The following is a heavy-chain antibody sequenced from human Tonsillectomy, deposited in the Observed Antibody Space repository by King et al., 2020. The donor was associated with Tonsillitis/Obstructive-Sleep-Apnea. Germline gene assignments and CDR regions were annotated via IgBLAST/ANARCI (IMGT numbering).Heavy chain of an antibody. Sequence: VQLVESGGGLVQPGGSLRLSCAASGFTFSSYAMSWVRQAPGKGLEWVSGISGGGGSTHYAAAVKGRVTISRDNSKNTLYLQMNSLRAEDTAVYYCTKVDYDSSLGACDIWGQGTMVTVSS. CDR3: TKVDYDSSLGACDI. D-gene: IGHD3-22*01. CDR1: GFTFSSYA. CDR2: ISGGGGST. J-gene: IGHJ3*02. V-gene: IGHV3-23*04.